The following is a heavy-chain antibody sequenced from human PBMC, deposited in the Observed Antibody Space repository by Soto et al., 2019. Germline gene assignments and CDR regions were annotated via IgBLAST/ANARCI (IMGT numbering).Heavy chain of an antibody. CDR1: GFTFSDYY. CDR3: ASGVAASNFYYYYMDV. Sequence: PGGSLRLSCAASGFTFSDYYMSWIRQAPGKGLEWVSYISGSGSTIYYADSVKGRFTISRDNAKNSLHLQMNSLRAEDTAVYYCASGVAASNFYYYYMDVRGKGTTVTVSS. J-gene: IGHJ6*03. V-gene: IGHV3-11*01. D-gene: IGHD2-15*01. CDR2: ISGSGSTI.